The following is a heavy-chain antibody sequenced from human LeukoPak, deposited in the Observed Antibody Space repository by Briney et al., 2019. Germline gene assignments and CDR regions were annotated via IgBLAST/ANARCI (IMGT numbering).Heavy chain of an antibody. V-gene: IGHV3-30*02. CDR3: AKDSGYYDSSGPDY. Sequence: GGSLRLSCAASGFTFSSYGMHWVRQAPGKGLEWVAFIRYDGSNKYYADSVKGRFTISRDNSQNTLYLQMNSLRVEDTALYYCAKDSGYYDSSGPDYWGQGTQVTVSS. CDR1: GFTFSSYG. CDR2: IRYDGSNK. D-gene: IGHD3-22*01. J-gene: IGHJ4*02.